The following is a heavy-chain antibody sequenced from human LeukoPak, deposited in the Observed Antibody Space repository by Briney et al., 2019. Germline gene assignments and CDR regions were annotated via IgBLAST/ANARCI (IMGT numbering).Heavy chain of an antibody. Sequence: SETLSLTCTISGDSTNTYFWSWIRQPPGKGLEWIGEINHSGSTNYNPSLKSRVTISVDTSRNQFSLKLGSVTAADTAVYYCARGSGYSSGQFDYWGQGTLVTVSS. CDR3: ARGSGYSSGQFDY. CDR2: INHSGST. V-gene: IGHV4-34*01. CDR1: GDSTNTYF. D-gene: IGHD6-19*01. J-gene: IGHJ4*02.